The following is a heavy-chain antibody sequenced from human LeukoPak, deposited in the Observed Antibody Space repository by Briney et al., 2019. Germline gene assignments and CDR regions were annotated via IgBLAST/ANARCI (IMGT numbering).Heavy chain of an antibody. J-gene: IGHJ6*02. CDR3: ARENYYDSSGYYYLDYYYGMDV. D-gene: IGHD3-22*01. Sequence: ASVKVSCKASGYTFTSYYMHWVRQAPGQGLEWMGIINPSGGSTSYAQKFRGRVTMTRDTSTSTVYMELSSLRSEDTAVYYCARENYYDSSGYYYLDYYYGMDVWGQGTTVTVSS. CDR1: GYTFTSYY. CDR2: INPSGGST. V-gene: IGHV1-46*01.